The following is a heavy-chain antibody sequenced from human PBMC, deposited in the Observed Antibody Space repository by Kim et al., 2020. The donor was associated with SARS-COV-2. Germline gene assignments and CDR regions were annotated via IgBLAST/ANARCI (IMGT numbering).Heavy chain of an antibody. CDR2: TI. J-gene: IGHJ4*02. Sequence: TIYYADSLKGRLTNSRDNAKNSLYLQMNGLGDEDTSVYYCARGRTSLIGYWGQGTLVTVSS. D-gene: IGHD2-21*01. V-gene: IGHV3-48*02. CDR3: ARGRTSLIGY.